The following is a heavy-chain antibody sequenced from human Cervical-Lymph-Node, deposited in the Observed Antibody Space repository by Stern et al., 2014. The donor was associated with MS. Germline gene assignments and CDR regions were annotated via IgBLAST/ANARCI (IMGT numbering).Heavy chain of an antibody. Sequence: VQLVESGAEVKKPGSSVKISCKASGGTFNVYAFNWLRQAPGQGLEWIGGIIPILGTANYAQRFQGRVTITADESTYTSSLLISRLTFNDTAVYYCARDGRHTDNFGLDVWGQGTTVTVSS. CDR2: IIPILGTA. D-gene: IGHD3-9*01. CDR1: GGTFNVYA. CDR3: ARDGRHTDNFGLDV. V-gene: IGHV1-69*01. J-gene: IGHJ6*02.